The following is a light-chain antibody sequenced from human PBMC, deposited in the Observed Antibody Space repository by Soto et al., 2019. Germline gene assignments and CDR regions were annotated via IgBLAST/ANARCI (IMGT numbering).Light chain of an antibody. CDR1: QSISSY. Sequence: DIQMTQYPTSVSASVGDRVVITCRASQSISSYLNWYQQKPGNAPKLLIYAASSLQSGVPSRFSGSGSGTDFTLTISSLQPEDFATYYCQQSYSTLTFGGGTKVDIK. CDR3: QQSYSTLT. J-gene: IGKJ4*01. V-gene: IGKV1-39*01. CDR2: AAS.